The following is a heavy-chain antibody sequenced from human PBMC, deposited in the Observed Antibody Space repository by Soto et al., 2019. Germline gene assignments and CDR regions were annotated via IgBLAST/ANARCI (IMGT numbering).Heavy chain of an antibody. CDR3: ARGPSGDKVHY. J-gene: IGHJ4*02. Sequence: PSEALSLTCTVSGGSITNDCSCRSWIRQPPGEGLEWIGHIFDSGTTYTNPSLRSQVAISLDTSKNHFSLTLSSVTAADTAVYYCARGPSGDKVHYWGQGALVTVS. CDR1: GGSITNDCSC. CDR2: IFDSGTT. V-gene: IGHV4-30-4*01. D-gene: IGHD7-27*01.